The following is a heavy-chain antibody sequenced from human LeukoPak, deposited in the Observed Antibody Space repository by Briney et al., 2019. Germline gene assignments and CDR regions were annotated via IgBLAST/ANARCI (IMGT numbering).Heavy chain of an antibody. CDR1: GGSISTYY. Sequence: KPSETLSLTCSVSGGSISTYYWSWIRQLPGKGLEWIGYIYYTGTTNYNPSLRSRVTISVDTSKNQFSLKLSSVTAADAAVYYCASMYYDFWSGYPNWFDPWGQGTLVTVSS. D-gene: IGHD3-3*01. CDR3: ASMYYDFWSGYPNWFDP. J-gene: IGHJ5*02. V-gene: IGHV4-59*12. CDR2: IYYTGTT.